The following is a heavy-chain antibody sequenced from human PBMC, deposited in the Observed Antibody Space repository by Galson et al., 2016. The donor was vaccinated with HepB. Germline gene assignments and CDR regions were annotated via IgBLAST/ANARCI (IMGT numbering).Heavy chain of an antibody. Sequence: SVKVSCKASGYTFTNYGISWVRQAPGHGLEWVGWITTYNGNTNYAQKFQDRVTMTTDTSTGTAYMELRSLRSDDTAVYYCARVHFWTGYYLDYWAQGTLVTVSS. J-gene: IGHJ4*02. V-gene: IGHV1-18*01. D-gene: IGHD3/OR15-3a*01. CDR3: ARVHFWTGYYLDY. CDR1: GYTFTNYG. CDR2: ITTYNGNT.